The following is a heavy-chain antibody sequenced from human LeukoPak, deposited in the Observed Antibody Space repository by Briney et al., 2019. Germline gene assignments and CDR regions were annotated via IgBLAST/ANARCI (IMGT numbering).Heavy chain of an antibody. J-gene: IGHJ4*02. CDR2: IYYSGST. CDR1: GVSISSSSYY. Sequence: SETLSLTCTVSGVSISSSSYYWGWIRQPPGKGLEWIESIYYSGSTYYNPSLKSRVTISVDTSKNQFSLKLSSVTAADTAVYYCARHSRTIVRGVKGYFDYWGQGTLVTVSS. V-gene: IGHV4-39*01. CDR3: ARHSRTIVRGVKGYFDY. D-gene: IGHD3-10*01.